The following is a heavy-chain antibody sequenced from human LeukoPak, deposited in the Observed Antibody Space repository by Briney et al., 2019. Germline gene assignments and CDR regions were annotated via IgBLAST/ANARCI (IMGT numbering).Heavy chain of an antibody. D-gene: IGHD2-2*01. V-gene: IGHV4-34*01. CDR2: INHSGST. J-gene: IGHJ4*02. CDR3: ARVKPGYQLWRIGGPFDY. CDR1: GGSFSGYY. Sequence: PSETLSLTCAVYGGSFSGYYWSWIRQPPGKGLEWIGEINHSGSTNYNPSLKRRVTISVDTSKNQFSLKLSSVTAADTAVYYCARVKPGYQLWRIGGPFDYWGQGTLVTVSS.